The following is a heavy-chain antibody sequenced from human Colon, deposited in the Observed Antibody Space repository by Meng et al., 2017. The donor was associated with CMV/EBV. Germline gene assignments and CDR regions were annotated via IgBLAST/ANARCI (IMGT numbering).Heavy chain of an antibody. J-gene: IGHJ4*02. CDR1: GFNFNDSY. D-gene: IGHD2-2*01. CDR2: ITSDTPYR. CDR3: APYATSWSFEH. Sequence: QVYLAGFGGGLVKPGGSLRLSCVASGFNFNDSYMYWCRRAPGKGLEWISYITSDTPYRLYSESVQGRFTISRDNAKNSLFLQMNSLRAEDTAVYYCAPYATSWSFEHWGQGTLVTVSS. V-gene: IGHV3-11*05.